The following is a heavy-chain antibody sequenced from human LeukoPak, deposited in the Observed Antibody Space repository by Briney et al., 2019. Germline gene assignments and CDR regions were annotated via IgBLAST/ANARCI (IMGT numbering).Heavy chain of an antibody. CDR1: GFTFSSYW. J-gene: IGHJ6*03. CDR3: ARTTEGGYTYDYFYYYYMDV. V-gene: IGHV3-7*03. Sequence: GGSLRLSCAASGFTFSSYWMSWVRQAPGKGLEWVANIKQDGSEKYYVDSVKGRFTISRDNAKNSLYLQMNSLRAEGTAVYYCARTTEGGYTYDYFYYYYMDVWGKGTTVTISS. CDR2: IKQDGSEK. D-gene: IGHD5-18*01.